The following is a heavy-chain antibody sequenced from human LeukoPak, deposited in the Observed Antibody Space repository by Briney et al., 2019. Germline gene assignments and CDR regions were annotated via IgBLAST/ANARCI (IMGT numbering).Heavy chain of an antibody. CDR1: GGPFSGFY. CDR3: ARGGGLLWSTLQDAFDI. D-gene: IGHD3-10*01. CDR2: INHSGST. V-gene: IGHV4-34*01. J-gene: IGHJ3*02. Sequence: TSETLSLICAVYGGPFSGFYWSWIRGPPGKGLEWIGEINHSGSTNYNPSLKSRVPISVDTSKNQFSLKLSAVTAADPAVYYCARGGGLLWSTLQDAFDIWGQGTMVTVSS.